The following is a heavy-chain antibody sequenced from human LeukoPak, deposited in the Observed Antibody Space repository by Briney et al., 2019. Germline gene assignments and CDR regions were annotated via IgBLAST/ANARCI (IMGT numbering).Heavy chain of an antibody. V-gene: IGHV3-21*01. D-gene: IGHD5-18*01. Sequence: GGSLRLSCAAAGFTFSSYSMNWVRQAPGKGLEWVSSISSSSSYIYYADSVKGRSTISRDNAKNSLYLQMNSLRAEDTAVYYCARDRRYSYRFFDYWDQGTLVTVSS. CDR3: ARDRRYSYRFFDY. J-gene: IGHJ4*02. CDR1: GFTFSSYS. CDR2: ISSSSSYI.